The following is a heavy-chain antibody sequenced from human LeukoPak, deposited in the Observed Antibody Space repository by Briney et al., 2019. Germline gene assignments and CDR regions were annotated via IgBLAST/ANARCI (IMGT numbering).Heavy chain of an antibody. Sequence: PSETLSLTCAVYGVSFSGYYWSWIRQPPGKGLEWIGEINHSGSTNYNPSLKSRVTISVDTSKNQFSLKLSSVTAADTAVYYCARMSRLRRKNDYWGQGTLVTVSS. J-gene: IGHJ4*02. V-gene: IGHV4-34*01. CDR1: GVSFSGYY. CDR2: INHSGST. CDR3: ARMSRLRRKNDY. D-gene: IGHD5-12*01.